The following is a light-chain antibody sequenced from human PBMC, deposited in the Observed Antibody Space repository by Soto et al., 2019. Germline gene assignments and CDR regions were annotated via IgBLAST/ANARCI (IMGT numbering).Light chain of an antibody. V-gene: IGLV3-21*01. CDR2: YDT. CDR1: NVGSRS. J-gene: IGLJ2*01. Sequence: SYELTQPPSVSVAPGETARLSCGGNNVGSRSVHWYQQKPGQAPFLVIYYDTDRPSGIPERYSGSNSGTTATLIISRVEAGDEADYYCQVWEATGDQVVFGGGTKLTVL. CDR3: QVWEATGDQVV.